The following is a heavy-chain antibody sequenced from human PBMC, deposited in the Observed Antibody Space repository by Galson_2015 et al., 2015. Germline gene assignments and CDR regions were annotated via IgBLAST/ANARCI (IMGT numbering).Heavy chain of an antibody. CDR1: GGTFSSYA. Sequence: SVKVSCKASGGTFSSYAISWVRQAPGQGLEWMGGIIPIFGTANYAQKFQGRVTITADKSTSTAYMELSSLRSEDTAVYYCARVCGYCSGVTRGRAFDIWGQGTMVTVSS. V-gene: IGHV1-69*06. CDR3: ARVCGYCSGVTRGRAFDI. CDR2: IIPIFGTA. D-gene: IGHD2-15*01. J-gene: IGHJ3*02.